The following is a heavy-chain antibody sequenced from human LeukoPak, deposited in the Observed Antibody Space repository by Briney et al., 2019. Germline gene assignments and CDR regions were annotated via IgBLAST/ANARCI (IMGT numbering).Heavy chain of an antibody. J-gene: IGHJ5*02. CDR2: INHSGST. V-gene: IGHV4-34*01. CDR1: GGSFSGYY. D-gene: IGHD6-13*01. CDR3: ARGGIAAAGTYWFDP. Sequence: SETLSLTCAVYGGSFSGYYWSWIRQPPGKGLEWIGEINHSGSTNYNPSLKSRVTISVDTSKNQFSLKLSSVTAADTAVYYCARGGIAAAGTYWFDPWGQGTLVTVSS.